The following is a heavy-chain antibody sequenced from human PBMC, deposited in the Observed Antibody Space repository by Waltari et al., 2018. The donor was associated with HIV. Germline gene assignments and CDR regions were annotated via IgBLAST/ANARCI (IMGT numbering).Heavy chain of an antibody. J-gene: IGHJ5*02. CDR3: ARDPSLEHSWFDP. Sequence: QVQLVESGGGVVQPGRSLRLSCAASGFTFRSYPMQWVRQAPGKGLEWVSFISYDGSNKYYAASVKGRFTISRDNSKNTLYLQMNSLRAEDTAVHYCARDPSLEHSWFDPWGQGTLVTVSS. CDR2: ISYDGSNK. D-gene: IGHD1-1*01. CDR1: GFTFRSYP. V-gene: IGHV3-30*04.